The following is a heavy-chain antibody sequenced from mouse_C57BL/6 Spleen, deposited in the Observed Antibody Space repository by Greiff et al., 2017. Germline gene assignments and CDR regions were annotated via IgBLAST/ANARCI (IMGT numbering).Heavy chain of an antibody. CDR3: ARQDDYDDY. J-gene: IGHJ2*01. CDR2: ISSGGSYT. Sequence: EVKLVESGGDLVKPGGSLKLSCAASGFTFSSYGMSWVRQTPDKRLEWVATISSGGSYTYYPDSVKGRFTISRDNAKNTLYLQMSSLKSEDTAMYYCARQDDYDDYWGQGTTLTVSS. D-gene: IGHD2-4*01. CDR1: GFTFSSYG. V-gene: IGHV5-6*02.